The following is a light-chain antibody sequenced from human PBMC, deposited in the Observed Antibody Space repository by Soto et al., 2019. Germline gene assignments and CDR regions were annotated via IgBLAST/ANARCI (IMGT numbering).Light chain of an antibody. Sequence: EIVLTQSPGTLSLSPGEIATLSCRASQSVSSYLAWYQQKPGQTPRLLIYGASNRAAGIPDRFGGSGSVTDFTLTISRLEPEDFAVYYCQQYGNSPYTFGQGTKLEIK. CDR3: QQYGNSPYT. J-gene: IGKJ2*01. CDR1: QSVSSY. V-gene: IGKV3-20*01. CDR2: GAS.